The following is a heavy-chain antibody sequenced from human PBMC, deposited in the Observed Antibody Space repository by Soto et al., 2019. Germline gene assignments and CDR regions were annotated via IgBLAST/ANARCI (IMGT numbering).Heavy chain of an antibody. Sequence: SETLSLTCTVSGGSISSYYWSWIRQPPGKGLEWIGYIYYSGSTNYNPSLKSRVTISVDTSKNQFSLKLSSVTAADTAVYYCARDIAAAETNWFDPWGQGTLVTVSS. CDR2: IYYSGST. V-gene: IGHV4-59*01. CDR1: GGSISSYY. CDR3: ARDIAAAETNWFDP. D-gene: IGHD6-13*01. J-gene: IGHJ5*02.